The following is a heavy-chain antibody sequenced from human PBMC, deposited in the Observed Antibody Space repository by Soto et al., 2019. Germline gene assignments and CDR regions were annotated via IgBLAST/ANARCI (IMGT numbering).Heavy chain of an antibody. Sequence: VQLLDSGGGLVQPGGSLRLSCAASGFTFSNYAMNWVRQAPGTGLDWVSAISGSGGSTYYADSVKGLFTISRDNSRNTMYLPMSSLRAEDTAVYYCAKGPLGSGYDLDYWSQGTLVTVSS. CDR2: ISGSGGST. J-gene: IGHJ4*02. CDR1: GFTFSNYA. V-gene: IGHV3-23*01. D-gene: IGHD5-12*01. CDR3: AKGPLGSGYDLDY.